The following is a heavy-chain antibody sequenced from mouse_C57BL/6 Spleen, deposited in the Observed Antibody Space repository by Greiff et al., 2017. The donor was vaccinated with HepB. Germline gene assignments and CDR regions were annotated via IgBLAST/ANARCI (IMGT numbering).Heavy chain of an antibody. Sequence: VKLQESGAELVRPGTSVKVSCKASGYAFTNYLIEWVKQRPGQGLEWIGVINPGSGGTNYNEKFKGKATLTADKSSSTAYMQLSSLTSEDSAVYFCARERVYDYDGGFAYWGQGTLVTVSA. CDR3: ARERVYDYDGGFAY. D-gene: IGHD2-4*01. CDR2: INPGSGGT. J-gene: IGHJ3*01. CDR1: GYAFTNYL. V-gene: IGHV1-54*01.